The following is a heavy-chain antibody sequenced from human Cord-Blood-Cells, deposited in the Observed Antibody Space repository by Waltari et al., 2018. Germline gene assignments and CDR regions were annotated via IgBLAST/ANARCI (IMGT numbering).Heavy chain of an antibody. V-gene: IGHV3-48*02. CDR2: ISSSSSTI. J-gene: IGHJ5*02. CDR1: GFPFSSYS. D-gene: IGHD1-26*01. CDR3: ARDLRKVGMGWFDP. Sequence: EVQLVESGGGLVQPGGSLRLSCAASGFPFSSYSMNWVRQAPGKGLEWVSYISSSSSTIYYADSVKGRFTISRDNAKNSLYLQMNSLRDEDTAVYYCARDLRKVGMGWFDPWGQGTLVTVSS.